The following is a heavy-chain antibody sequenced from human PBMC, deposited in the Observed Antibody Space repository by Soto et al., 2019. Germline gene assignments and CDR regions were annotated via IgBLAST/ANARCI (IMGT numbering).Heavy chain of an antibody. J-gene: IGHJ6*02. CDR1: GFTFSSYG. CDR2: IWYDGSNK. CDR3: ARERGSSSSLYYYYGMDV. D-gene: IGHD6-6*01. V-gene: IGHV3-33*01. Sequence: GGSLRLSCAASGFTFSSYGMHWVRQAPGKGLEWVAVIWYDGSNKYYADSVKGRFTISRDNSKNTLYLQMNSLRAEDTAVYYCARERGSSSSLYYYYGMDVWGQGTTVTVSS.